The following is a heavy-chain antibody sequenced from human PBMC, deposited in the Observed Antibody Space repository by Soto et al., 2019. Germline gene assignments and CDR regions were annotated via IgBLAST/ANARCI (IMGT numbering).Heavy chain of an antibody. V-gene: IGHV4-59*01. CDR2: IYYSGST. CDR1: GGSISSYY. D-gene: IGHD3-10*01. Sequence: PSETLSLTCTVSGGSISSYYWSWIRQPPGKGLEWIGYIYYSGSTNHNPSLKSRVTISVDTSKNQFSLKLSSVTAADTAVYYCARGSGSYYKGAPDYWGQGTLVTVSS. J-gene: IGHJ4*02. CDR3: ARGSGSYYKGAPDY.